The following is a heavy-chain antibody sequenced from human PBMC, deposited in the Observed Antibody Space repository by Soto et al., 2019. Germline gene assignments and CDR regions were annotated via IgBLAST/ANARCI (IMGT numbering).Heavy chain of an antibody. Sequence: SETLSLTCTVSGGSISSYYWSWIRQPPGKGLEWIGYIYYSGSTNYNPSLKSRVTISLDTSKNQFSLKLSSVTAADTAVYYCARLGGYYQSLDLWGQATLVTVSS. D-gene: IGHD3-22*01. V-gene: IGHV4-59*08. J-gene: IGHJ5*02. CDR1: GGSISSYY. CDR2: IYYSGST. CDR3: ARLGGYYQSLDL.